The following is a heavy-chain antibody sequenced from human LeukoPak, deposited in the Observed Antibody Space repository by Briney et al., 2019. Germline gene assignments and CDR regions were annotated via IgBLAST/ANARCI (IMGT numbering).Heavy chain of an antibody. D-gene: IGHD3-3*01. CDR1: GVYFSSSGCY. CDR3: ASSHPLGSNNDYYTPFDY. CDR2: MYYSRDT. V-gene: IGHV4-61*08. Sequence: PSETLSLTCSVSGVYFSSSGCYWGWIRQPPGKGLEWIGYMYYSRDTNYNPSLKSRVTISVDTSKNQFSLKLSSVTAADTAVYYCASSHPLGSNNDYYTPFDYWGQGILVTVSS. J-gene: IGHJ4*02.